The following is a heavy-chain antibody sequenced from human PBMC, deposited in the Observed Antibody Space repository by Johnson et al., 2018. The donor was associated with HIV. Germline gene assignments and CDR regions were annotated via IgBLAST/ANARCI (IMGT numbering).Heavy chain of an antibody. CDR2: IRFDGSNK. V-gene: IGHV3-30*02. CDR3: AKSYYEEERPMGVDAFDI. Sequence: QVQLVESGGGVVQPGGSLRLSCAASGFTFSTHGMNWVRQAPGRGLEWVAFIRFDGSNKYYSDSVKGRFTISKDNSRNTLFLHMNSLRAEDTAVYYFAKSYYEEERPMGVDAFDIWGQGTMVTVSS. J-gene: IGHJ3*02. CDR1: GFTFSTHG. D-gene: IGHD1-26*01.